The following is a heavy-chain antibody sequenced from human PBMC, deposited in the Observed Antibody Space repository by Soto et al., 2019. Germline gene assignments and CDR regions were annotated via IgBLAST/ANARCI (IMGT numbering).Heavy chain of an antibody. CDR1: GFTFSICS. Sequence: EVQLVESGGGLVKPGGSLRLSCAASGFTFSICSMNWVRQAPGKGLEWVSSISSDSGYIYYADSVKGRFTISRDNAKNSLSLQLNSLRAEDTAVYYCAREIVRGLVASWGQGTLVTVSS. CDR2: ISSDSGYI. V-gene: IGHV3-21*01. D-gene: IGHD2-15*01. CDR3: AREIVRGLVAS. J-gene: IGHJ5*02.